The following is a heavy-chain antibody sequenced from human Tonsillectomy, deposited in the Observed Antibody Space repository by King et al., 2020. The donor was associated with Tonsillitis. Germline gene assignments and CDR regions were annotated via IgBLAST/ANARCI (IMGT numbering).Heavy chain of an antibody. CDR2: IYYSGST. CDR3: AREDNYYFDY. CDR1: GGSISSYY. V-gene: IGHV4-59*01. J-gene: IGHJ4*02. D-gene: IGHD1-1*01. Sequence: VQLQESGPGLVKPSETLSLTCTGSGGSISSYYWSWIRQPPGKGLEWIGYIYYSGSTNYNPSLKIRFTISVETSKNQFSLKLSSVTAADTAVYYCAREDNYYFDYWGQGTLVTVSS.